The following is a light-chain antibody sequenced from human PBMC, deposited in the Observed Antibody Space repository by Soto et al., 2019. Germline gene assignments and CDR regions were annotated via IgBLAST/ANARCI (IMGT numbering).Light chain of an antibody. Sequence: QSALTQPASVSGSPGQSITISCTGTSSDVGSYDFVSWYQQHPGKAPKLMVYEGSKRPSGVSNRFSGSKSGNTASLTISGLQAEDAADYYRCSYTGGSSFVIFGGGTKVTVL. V-gene: IGLV2-23*03. CDR2: EGS. CDR3: CSYTGGSSFVI. J-gene: IGLJ2*01. CDR1: SSDVGSYDF.